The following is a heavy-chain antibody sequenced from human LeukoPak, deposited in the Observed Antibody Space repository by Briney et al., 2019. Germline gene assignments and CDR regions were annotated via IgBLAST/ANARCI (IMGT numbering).Heavy chain of an antibody. CDR1: GFTVSSNY. J-gene: IGHJ6*02. V-gene: IGHV3-66*01. CDR3: ATAAPDYYYGMDV. Sequence: GGSLRLSCAASGFTVSSNYMSWVRQAPGKGLEWVSVIYSGGSTYYADSVKGRFTISRDNSKNTLYLQMNSLRAEDTAVYYCATAAPDYYYGMDVWGQGTTVTVSS. CDR2: IYSGGST.